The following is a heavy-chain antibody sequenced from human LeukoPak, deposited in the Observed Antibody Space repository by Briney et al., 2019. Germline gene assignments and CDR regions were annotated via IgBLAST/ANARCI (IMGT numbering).Heavy chain of an antibody. J-gene: IGHJ4*02. D-gene: IGHD6-19*01. CDR2: INTDGSRT. V-gene: IGHV3-74*01. CDR1: GFTFSSYW. Sequence: GGSLRLSCAASGFTFSSYWMHWVRQVPGKGLVWVSRINTDGSRTYHADSVKGRFTISRDNAKNSLYLQMNSLRAEDTAVYYCARESWTVAGPRAGKLGYWGQGTLVTVSS. CDR3: ARESWTVAGPRAGKLGY.